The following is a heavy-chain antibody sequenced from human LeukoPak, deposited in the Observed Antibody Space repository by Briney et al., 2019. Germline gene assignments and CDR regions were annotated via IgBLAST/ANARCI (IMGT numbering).Heavy chain of an antibody. Sequence: PSETLSLTCAVYGGSFSGYYWSWIRQSPGKGLEWIGYIYHSGSTNYNPSLKSRVTMSVDTSKNQFSLKLSSVTAADTAVYYCARDTRTVDGMDVWGQGTTVTVS. CDR3: ARDTRTVDGMDV. CDR2: IYHSGST. CDR1: GGSFSGYY. D-gene: IGHD2-2*01. V-gene: IGHV4-59*01. J-gene: IGHJ6*02.